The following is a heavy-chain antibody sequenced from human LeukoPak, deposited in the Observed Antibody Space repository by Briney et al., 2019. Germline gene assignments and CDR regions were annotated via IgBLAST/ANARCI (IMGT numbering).Heavy chain of an antibody. CDR1: GFTFSSYW. CDR3: ARDPRAVGASHFDY. D-gene: IGHD1-26*01. CDR2: IKQDGSEK. V-gene: IGHV3-7*01. J-gene: IGHJ4*02. Sequence: GGSLRLSCAASGFTFSSYWMSWVRQAPGKGLEWVANIKQDGSEKYYVDSVKGRFTISRDNAKNSLYLQMNSLRAEDTAVYYCARDPRAVGASHFDYWGQGTLVTVSS.